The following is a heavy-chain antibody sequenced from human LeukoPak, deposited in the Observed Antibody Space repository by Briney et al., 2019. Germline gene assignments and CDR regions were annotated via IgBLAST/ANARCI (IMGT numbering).Heavy chain of an antibody. D-gene: IGHD5-12*01. CDR2: IKQDGGEK. V-gene: IGHV3-7*01. CDR3: AREGLRRVATNDY. J-gene: IGHJ4*02. Sequence: PGGSLRLSCAASGFIFSTYWMSWVRQAPGKGLEWVAKIKQDGGEKYYVDSVKGRFIISRDNAKNSLYLQMNSLRAEDTAVYYCAREGLRRVATNDYWGQGTLVTVSS. CDR1: GFIFSTYW.